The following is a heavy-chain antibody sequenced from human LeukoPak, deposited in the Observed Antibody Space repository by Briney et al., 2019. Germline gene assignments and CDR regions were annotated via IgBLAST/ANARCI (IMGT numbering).Heavy chain of an antibody. J-gene: IGHJ6*02. CDR2: ISTGSSYI. CDR1: GFTFSSYG. D-gene: IGHD3-3*01. CDR3: ARDVLQFAGHYGMDV. V-gene: IGHV3-21*01. Sequence: GGSLRLSCAASGFTFSSYGMNWVRQAPGKGLEWVSSISTGSSYIYHADSVKGRFTISRDNAKNSLYLQMNSLRVEDTAVYYCARDVLQFAGHYGMDVWGQGTTVTVSS.